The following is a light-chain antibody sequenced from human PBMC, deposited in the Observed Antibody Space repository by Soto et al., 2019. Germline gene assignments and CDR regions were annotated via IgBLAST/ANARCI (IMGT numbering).Light chain of an antibody. J-gene: IGKJ5*01. CDR1: QDISTY. CDR2: DAS. V-gene: IGKV1-33*01. Sequence: DIQLTQSPSFLSASVGDTVTITCQASQDISTYLNWYQQKPGRAPNLLIFDASNLEAGVPSRFRGSGSGTDFTLTISRLQPEDIATYYCQQYENLPTFGQGTRLEIK. CDR3: QQYENLPT.